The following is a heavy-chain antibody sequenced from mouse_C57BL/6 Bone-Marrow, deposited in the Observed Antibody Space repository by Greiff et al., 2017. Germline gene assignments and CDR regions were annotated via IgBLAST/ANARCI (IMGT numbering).Heavy chain of an antibody. CDR1: GYTFTDYY. V-gene: IGHV1-76*01. J-gene: IGHJ2*01. CDR3: ARWDYDEKGPFDY. D-gene: IGHD2-4*01. Sequence: QVQLQQSGAELVRPGASVKLSCKASGYTFTDYYINWVKQRPGQGLEWIARIYPGSGNTYYNEKFKGKATLTAEKSSSTAYMQLSSLTSEDSAVYFCARWDYDEKGPFDYWGQGTTLTVSS. CDR2: IYPGSGNT.